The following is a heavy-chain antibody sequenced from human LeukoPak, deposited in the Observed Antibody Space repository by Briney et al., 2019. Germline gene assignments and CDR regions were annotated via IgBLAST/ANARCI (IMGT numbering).Heavy chain of an antibody. J-gene: IGHJ4*02. D-gene: IGHD1-26*01. CDR1: GGSITTTNW. CDR2: VHLSGAT. CDR3: TRESGAFSPFGF. Sequence: SETLSLTCAVSGGSITTTNWWSWVRQPPGKGLEWIGEVHLSGATNYNPSLESRASMSTDKSKNHLSLEVTSVTAADTAIYYCTRESGAFSPFGFWGQGTLLTVSS. V-gene: IGHV4-4*02.